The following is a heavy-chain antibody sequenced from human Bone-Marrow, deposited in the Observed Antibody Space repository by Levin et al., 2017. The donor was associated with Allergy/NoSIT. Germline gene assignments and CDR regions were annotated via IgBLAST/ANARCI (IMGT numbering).Heavy chain of an antibody. Sequence: GESLKISCAASGFTFSNYWMHWVRQAPGKGLVWVSRINGGGSTTSYADSVKGRFTISRDNAKDTLYLQMNSLRAEDTAVYYCVRDLSAQQWLPAYWGQGTLVTVSS. CDR2: INGGGSTT. D-gene: IGHD6-19*01. CDR1: GFTFSNYW. V-gene: IGHV3-74*01. CDR3: VRDLSAQQWLPAY. J-gene: IGHJ4*02.